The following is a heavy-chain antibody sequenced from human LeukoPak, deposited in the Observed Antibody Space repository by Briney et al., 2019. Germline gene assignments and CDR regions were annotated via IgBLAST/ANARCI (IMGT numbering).Heavy chain of an antibody. J-gene: IGHJ5*02. CDR2: INPISGGT. D-gene: IGHD4-23*01. V-gene: IGHV1-2*02. Sequence: ASVKVPCKASGYTFTDYYIHWVRQAPGRGLEWMGWINPISGGTHYTENFQARVTMTRDTSIRTAYMDLTRLTTDDTAVYYCARGGGLESTVANWFDPWGQGTLVTVSS. CDR1: GYTFTDYY. CDR3: ARGGGLESTVANWFDP.